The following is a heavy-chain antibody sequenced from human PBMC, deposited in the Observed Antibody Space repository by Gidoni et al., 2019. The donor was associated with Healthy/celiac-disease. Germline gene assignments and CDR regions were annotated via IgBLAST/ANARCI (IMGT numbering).Heavy chain of an antibody. V-gene: IGHV3-48*01. CDR1: GFTFSSYS. CDR2: MSSSSSTI. D-gene: IGHD1-26*01. CDR3: ARVTWELLVDY. J-gene: IGHJ4*02. Sequence: EVQLVESGGGLVQPGGSLRLSCAASGFTFSSYSMNWVRQAPGKGLEWVSYMSSSSSTIYYADSVKGRFTISRDNAKNSLYLQMNSLRAEDTAVYYCARVTWELLVDYWGQGTLVTVSS.